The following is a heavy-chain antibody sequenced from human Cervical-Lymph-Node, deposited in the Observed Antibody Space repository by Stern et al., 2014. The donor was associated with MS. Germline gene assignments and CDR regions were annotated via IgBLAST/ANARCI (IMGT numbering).Heavy chain of an antibody. D-gene: IGHD3-3*02. Sequence: VQLVESGGGVVQPGRSLRLSCAASGFTFNNYNMHWVRQAPGKGLEWVAGISYDGRNKYYADSVKGRFTISRDNSANTLSLQMNSLRAEDTALYYCARVRIRGYWYGMDVWGQGTTVSVSS. CDR1: GFTFNNYN. CDR2: ISYDGRNK. V-gene: IGHV3-30*04. J-gene: IGHJ6*02. CDR3: ARVRIRGYWYGMDV.